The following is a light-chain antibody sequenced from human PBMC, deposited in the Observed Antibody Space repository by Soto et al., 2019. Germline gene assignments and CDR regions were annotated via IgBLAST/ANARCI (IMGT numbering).Light chain of an antibody. CDR2: KAS. CDR1: QNINKW. Sequence: DIQMTQSPSTLSAFVGDRVTITCRASQNINKWLAWYQQKPGKAPKLLIYKASSLESGVPSRFSGSGSGAEFTLTISSLQPDDFATYNCQQYKSFPWTFGQGTKVEIK. CDR3: QQYKSFPWT. J-gene: IGKJ1*01. V-gene: IGKV1-5*03.